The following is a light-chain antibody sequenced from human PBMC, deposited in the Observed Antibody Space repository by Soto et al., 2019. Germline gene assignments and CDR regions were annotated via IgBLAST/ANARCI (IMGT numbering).Light chain of an antibody. CDR1: SSDVGSHNL. V-gene: IGLV2-23*01. CDR3: CSFSGRGIYV. J-gene: IGLJ1*01. Sequence: QSVLTQPASVSGSPGQSITISCTGTSSDVGSHNLVSWYQHYPGEVPKLIIFEASKRPSGVSNRFSGSKSGSTASLTISGLQAEDESDYYCCSFSGRGIYVFGTGTKLTVL. CDR2: EAS.